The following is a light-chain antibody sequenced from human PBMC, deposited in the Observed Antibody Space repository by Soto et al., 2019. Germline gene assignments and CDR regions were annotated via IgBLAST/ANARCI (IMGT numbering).Light chain of an antibody. CDR2: QVS. J-gene: IGKJ3*01. CDR1: QSLLYSDGKTY. Sequence: DVVLIQSPVSLPVTLGQPASISCRASQSLLYSDGKTYLNWFHQRPGQSPRRLIYQVSIRDSGVTVRFSGSGSGTDFTLHISRVEAEDMGVYYCMQPINWQFNFGTGTKVDI. CDR3: MQPINWQFN. V-gene: IGKV2-30*01.